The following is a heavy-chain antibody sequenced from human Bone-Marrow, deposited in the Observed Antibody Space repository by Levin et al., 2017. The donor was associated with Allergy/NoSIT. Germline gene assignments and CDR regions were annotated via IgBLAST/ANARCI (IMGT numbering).Heavy chain of an antibody. D-gene: IGHD3-16*01. CDR2: ISGSGGST. CDR3: ALVPIMITFGGVEDY. Sequence: GGSLRLSCAASGFTFSSYAMSWVRQAPGKGLEWVSAISGSGGSTYYADSVKGRFTISRDNSKNTLYLQMNSLRAEDTAVYYCALVPIMITFGGVEDYWGQGTLVTVSS. J-gene: IGHJ4*02. CDR1: GFTFSSYA. V-gene: IGHV3-23*01.